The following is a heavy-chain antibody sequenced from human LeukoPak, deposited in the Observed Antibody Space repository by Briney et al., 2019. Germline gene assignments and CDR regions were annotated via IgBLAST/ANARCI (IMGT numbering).Heavy chain of an antibody. D-gene: IGHD3-10*01. V-gene: IGHV4-34*01. Sequence: SETLSLTCAVYGGSFSGYYWSWIRQPPGKGLEWIGYIYHSGSTYYNPSLKSRVTISVDRSKNQFSLKLSSVTAADTAVYYCARGMVRGERTPPDYWGQGTLVTVSS. J-gene: IGHJ4*02. CDR2: IYHSGST. CDR1: GGSFSGYY. CDR3: ARGMVRGERTPPDY.